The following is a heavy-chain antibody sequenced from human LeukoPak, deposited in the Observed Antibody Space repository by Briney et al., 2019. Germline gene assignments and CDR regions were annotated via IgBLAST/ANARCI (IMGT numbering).Heavy chain of an antibody. CDR2: INSDGSST. V-gene: IGHV3-74*01. CDR1: GLTFSSYW. J-gene: IGHJ4*02. Sequence: GGSLRLSCAASGLTFSSYWMHWVRQAPGKGLVWVSRINSDGSSTSYADSVKGRFTISRDNAKNTLYLQMNSLRAEDTAVYYCARMSAVAGGLDYWGQGTLVTVSS. CDR3: ARMSAVAGGLDY. D-gene: IGHD6-19*01.